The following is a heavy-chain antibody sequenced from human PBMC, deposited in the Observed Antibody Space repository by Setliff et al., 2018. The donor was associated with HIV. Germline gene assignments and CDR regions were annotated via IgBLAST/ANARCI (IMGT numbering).Heavy chain of an antibody. D-gene: IGHD3-10*01. CDR2: MNPYSGNT. CDR1: GYAFATYD. J-gene: IGHJ4*02. CDR3: ARGHASGSGSYYFDY. Sequence: ASVKVSCKPSGYAFATYDINWVRQAAGQGLEWMGWMNPYSGNTGYAQKFRGRITMTRDTSRGTAHMELRSLRSDDTAVYFCARGHASGSGSYYFDYWGQGTLVTVSS. V-gene: IGHV1-8*02.